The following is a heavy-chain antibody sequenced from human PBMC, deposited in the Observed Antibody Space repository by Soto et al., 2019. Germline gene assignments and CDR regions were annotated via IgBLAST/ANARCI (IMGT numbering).Heavy chain of an antibody. J-gene: IGHJ3*01. CDR2: LSAYNGNT. V-gene: IGHV1-18*01. Sequence: HVQFVQSGAEVKKPRASVRVYCKTSGYTFNNYGLTWVRQAPGQGLAWMGWLSAYNGNTSSSERLQDRYPRTAEVSTNKAYMDLRGLSSVDTAVYYSASRSVIVGCAEALDVWGQWTMVSVSS. D-gene: IGHD1-26*01. CDR3: ASRSVIVGCAEALDV. CDR1: GYTFNNYG.